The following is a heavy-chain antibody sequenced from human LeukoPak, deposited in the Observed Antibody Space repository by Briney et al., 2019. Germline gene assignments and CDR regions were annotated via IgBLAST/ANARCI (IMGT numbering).Heavy chain of an antibody. Sequence: GGSLRLSCAASGFTFDDYAMHWVRQAPGKGLEWVSLISGDGGSTYYADSVKGRFTISRDNSKNSLYLQMNSLRTEDTALYYCAKGRYSSSWYGPYYYYGMDVWGQGATVTVSS. CDR1: GFTFDDYA. CDR2: ISGDGGST. CDR3: AKGRYSSSWYGPYYYYGMDV. J-gene: IGHJ6*02. V-gene: IGHV3-43*02. D-gene: IGHD6-13*01.